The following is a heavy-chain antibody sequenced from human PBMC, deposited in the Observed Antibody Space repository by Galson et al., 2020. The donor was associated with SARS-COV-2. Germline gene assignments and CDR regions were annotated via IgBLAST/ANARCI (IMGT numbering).Heavy chain of an antibody. V-gene: IGHV1-2*02. J-gene: IGHJ6*02. Sequence: ASVKVSCKASGYTFTDYYMHWVRQAPGQGREWMGWINPITGGTNCAQKFQGRVTMTRDTSIRTAYMELSRLRSDDTAVYYCARLRYYDILTGYTVDVWRQGTMVTVSS. CDR2: INPITGGT. CDR1: GYTFTDYY. CDR3: ARLRYYDILTGYTVDV. D-gene: IGHD3-9*01.